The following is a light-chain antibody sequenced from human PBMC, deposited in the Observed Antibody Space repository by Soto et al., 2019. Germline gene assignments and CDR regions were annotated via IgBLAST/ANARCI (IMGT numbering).Light chain of an antibody. Sequence: QSVLTQPASVSGSPGQSITISCTETSSDVGGYNYVSWYQQHPGKAPKLMIYEVSNRPSGVSNRFSGSKSGNMASLTISGLQGEDEADYYCSSYTSSSTVVFGGGTKLPVL. V-gene: IGLV2-14*01. CDR2: EVS. CDR1: SSDVGGYNY. J-gene: IGLJ2*01. CDR3: SSYTSSSTVV.